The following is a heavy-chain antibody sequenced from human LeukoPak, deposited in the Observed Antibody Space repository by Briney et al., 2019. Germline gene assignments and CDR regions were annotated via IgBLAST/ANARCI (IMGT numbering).Heavy chain of an antibody. J-gene: IGHJ3*02. CDR3: ATSWGFGCDDDPFDI. CDR1: GFTFSSYG. Sequence: GGSLRLSCAASGFTFSSYGMHWVRQAPGKGLEWVAVIWYDGSNKYYADSVKGRFTISRDNSKNTLYLQMNSLRAEDTAVYYCATSWGFGCDDDPFDIWGQGTMVTVSS. D-gene: IGHD2-21*02. V-gene: IGHV3-33*01. CDR2: IWYDGSNK.